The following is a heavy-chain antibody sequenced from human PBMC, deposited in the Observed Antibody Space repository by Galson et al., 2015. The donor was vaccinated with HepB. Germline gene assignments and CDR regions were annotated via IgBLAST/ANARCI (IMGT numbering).Heavy chain of an antibody. D-gene: IGHD2-15*01. V-gene: IGHV5-51*01. CDR3: ARSPYCSGGSCYPRYNWFDP. Sequence: QSGAEVKKPGESLKISCKGSGYSFTSYWIGWVRQMPGKGLEWMGIIYPGDSDTRYSPSFQGQVTISADKSISTAYLQWSSLKASDTAMYYCARSPYCSGGSCYPRYNWFDPWGQGTLVTVSS. CDR1: GYSFTSYW. J-gene: IGHJ5*02. CDR2: IYPGDSDT.